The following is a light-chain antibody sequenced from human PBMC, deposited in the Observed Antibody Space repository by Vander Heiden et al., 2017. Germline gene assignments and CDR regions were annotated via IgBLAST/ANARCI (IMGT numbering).Light chain of an antibody. CDR3: NSRDSSGNPEHVV. Sequence: SSELTQDPAVSVALGQTVRITCQGDSLRSYYASWYQQKPGQAPVLVIYGKNNRPSGIPDRFSGSSSGNTASLTITGAQAEDEADYYCNSRDSSGNPEHVVFGGGTKLTVL. J-gene: IGLJ2*01. CDR2: GKN. V-gene: IGLV3-19*01. CDR1: SLRSYY.